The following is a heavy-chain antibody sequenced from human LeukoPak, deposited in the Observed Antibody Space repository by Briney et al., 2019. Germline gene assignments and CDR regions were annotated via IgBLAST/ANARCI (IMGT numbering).Heavy chain of an antibody. Sequence: SVNVSWKAAGGTFSSYAISWVRQAPGQGLEWMGGIIPIFGTANYAQKFQGRVTITTDESTSTAYMELSSLRSEDTAVYYCARARPNYYDSSGYYYWGQGTLVTVSS. CDR1: GGTFSSYA. CDR3: ARARPNYYDSSGYYY. J-gene: IGHJ4*02. CDR2: IIPIFGTA. D-gene: IGHD3-22*01. V-gene: IGHV1-69*05.